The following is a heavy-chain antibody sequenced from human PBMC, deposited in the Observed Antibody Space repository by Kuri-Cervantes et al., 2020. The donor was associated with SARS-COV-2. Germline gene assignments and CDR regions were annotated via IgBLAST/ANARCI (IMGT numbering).Heavy chain of an antibody. V-gene: IGHV1-3*01. Sequence: ASVKVSCKASGYTFTSYAMHWVRQAPGQRLEWLGKINPDNGNTYYSRKFHGRVTITREASASTTFLELSTLRSEDTALYYCARASGMYYYGSGSYYNLVSWFDPWGQGTLVTVSS. CDR1: GYTFTSYA. D-gene: IGHD3-10*01. CDR3: ARASGMYYYGSGSYYNLVSWFDP. CDR2: INPDNGNT. J-gene: IGHJ5*02.